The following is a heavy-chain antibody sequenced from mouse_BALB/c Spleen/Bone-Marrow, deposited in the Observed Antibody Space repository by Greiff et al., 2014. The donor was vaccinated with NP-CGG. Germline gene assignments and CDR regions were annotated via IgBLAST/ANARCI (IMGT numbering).Heavy chain of an antibody. J-gene: IGHJ3*01. V-gene: IGHV14-3*02. Sequence: VQLQQSGAELVKPGASVKLSCTASGFNIKDTYMHWVKQRPEQGLEWIGRIDPANGNTKYDPKFQGKATITADTFSNTAYLQLSSLTSEDTAVYYCAAYYDGSSQFAYWGQGTLVTVSA. CDR1: GFNIKDTY. CDR2: IDPANGNT. D-gene: IGHD1-1*01. CDR3: AAYYDGSSQFAY.